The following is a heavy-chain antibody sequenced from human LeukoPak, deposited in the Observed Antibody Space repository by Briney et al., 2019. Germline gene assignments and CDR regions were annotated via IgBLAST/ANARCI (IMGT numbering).Heavy chain of an antibody. CDR2: IYTSGST. Sequence: SETLSLTCTVSGGSISSYYWSLIRQPAGKGLEWIGRIYTSGSTNYNPSLKSRVTISVDTSKNQFSLKLSSVTAADTAVYYCTRGSIAYYYMDVWGKGTTVTISS. D-gene: IGHD3-22*01. J-gene: IGHJ6*03. CDR3: TRGSIAYYYMDV. V-gene: IGHV4-4*07. CDR1: GGSISSYY.